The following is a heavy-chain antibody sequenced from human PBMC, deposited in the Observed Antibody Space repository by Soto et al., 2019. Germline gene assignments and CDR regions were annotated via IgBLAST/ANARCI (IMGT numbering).Heavy chain of an antibody. J-gene: IGHJ6*02. CDR3: ARGRIGSYYHYYYYGMDV. CDR2: MNPNSGNT. Sequence: QVQLVQSGAEVKKPGASVKVSCKASGYTFTSYDINWVRQATGQGLEWMGWMNPNSGNTGYAQKFQGRVTMTRNTSISTAYMELSSMRSEDTAVYYCARGRIGSYYHYYYYGMDVWGQGTTVTVSS. CDR1: GYTFTSYD. V-gene: IGHV1-8*01. D-gene: IGHD1-26*01.